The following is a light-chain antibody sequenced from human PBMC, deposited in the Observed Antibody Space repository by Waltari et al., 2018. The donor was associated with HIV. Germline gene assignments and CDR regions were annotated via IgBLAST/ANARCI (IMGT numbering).Light chain of an antibody. V-gene: IGLV2-18*02. Sequence: QSALTQPPSVSGSPGQSVTISCTGTSSDVGSYNRFSWSQQPPGTAPKLMIYEVSNRPSGVPDRFSGSKSGNTASLTISGLQAEDEADYYCSSYTSSSTLVFGGGTKLTVL. CDR1: SSDVGSYNR. J-gene: IGLJ2*01. CDR2: EVS. CDR3: SSYTSSSTLV.